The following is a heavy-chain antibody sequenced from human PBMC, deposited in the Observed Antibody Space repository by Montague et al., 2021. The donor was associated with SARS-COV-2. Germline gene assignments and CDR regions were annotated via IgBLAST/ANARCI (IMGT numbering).Heavy chain of an antibody. CDR1: GDSISTYY. CDR3: ARGGATYYYDTSGYVNAFDT. D-gene: IGHD3-22*01. V-gene: IGHV4-59*01. J-gene: IGHJ3*02. Sequence: ETLSLTCTVSGDSISTYYWSWIRQPPGKGLEWIGYIYYNGYTNYNPSLKSRVTVSVDTSKNQFSLRLSSVAAADTAVYFCARGGATYYYDTSGYVNAFDTWGQGTMVTVSS. CDR2: IYYNGYT.